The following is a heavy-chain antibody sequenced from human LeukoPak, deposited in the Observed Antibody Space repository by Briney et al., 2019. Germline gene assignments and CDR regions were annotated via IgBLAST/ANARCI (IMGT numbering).Heavy chain of an antibody. J-gene: IGHJ3*02. D-gene: IGHD3-22*01. V-gene: IGHV4-59*01. Sequence: SETLSLTCTGSGGSISSYYWSWIRQPPGKGLEWIGYIYYSGSTNYNPSLKSRVTISVDTSKNQFSLKLSSVTAADTAVYYCASNGYYDSSGYYAFDIWGQGTMVTVSS. CDR3: ASNGYYDSSGYYAFDI. CDR1: GGSISSYY. CDR2: IYYSGST.